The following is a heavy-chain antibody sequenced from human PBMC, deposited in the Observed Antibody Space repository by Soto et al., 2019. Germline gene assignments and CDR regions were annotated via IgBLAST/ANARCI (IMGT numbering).Heavy chain of an antibody. CDR2: TNSDGSST. CDR1: GFTFSSYW. Sequence: EVQLVESGGGLVQPGGSLRLSCAASGFTFSSYWMHWVRQAPGKGLEWVSRTNSDGSSTVYADSVMGRFTISRDNAKNTLYVQMTSLRAEDTAVYYCTRGLENYSYFDYWGQGILATVSS. D-gene: IGHD1-7*01. J-gene: IGHJ4*02. V-gene: IGHV3-74*01. CDR3: TRGLENYSYFDY.